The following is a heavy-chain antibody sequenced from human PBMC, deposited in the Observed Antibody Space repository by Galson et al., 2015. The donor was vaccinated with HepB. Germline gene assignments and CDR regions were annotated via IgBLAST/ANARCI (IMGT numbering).Heavy chain of an antibody. CDR2: IYYSGST. CDR1: GGSISSYY. CDR3: ASPRWGQWLAFDY. D-gene: IGHD6-19*01. J-gene: IGHJ4*02. Sequence: SETLSLTCTVSGGSISSYYWSWIRQPPGKGLEWIGYIYYSGSTNYNPSLKSRVTISVDTSKNQFSLKLSSVTAADAAVYYCASPRWGQWLAFDYWGQGTLVTVSS. V-gene: IGHV4-59*01.